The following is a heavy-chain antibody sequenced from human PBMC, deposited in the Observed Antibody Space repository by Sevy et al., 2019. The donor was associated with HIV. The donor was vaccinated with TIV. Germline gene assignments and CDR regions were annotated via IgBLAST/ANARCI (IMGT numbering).Heavy chain of an antibody. Sequence: SETLSLTCTVSGGSISSYYWSWIRQPPGKGLEWIGYIYYSGSTNYTPSLKSRVTISVDTSKNQFSLKLSSVTAVDTAVYYCARGAPRSTIVRGSFGAFDIWGQGTMVTVSS. CDR3: ARGAPRSTIVRGSFGAFDI. V-gene: IGHV4-59*13. CDR1: GGSISSYY. D-gene: IGHD3-10*01. J-gene: IGHJ3*02. CDR2: IYYSGST.